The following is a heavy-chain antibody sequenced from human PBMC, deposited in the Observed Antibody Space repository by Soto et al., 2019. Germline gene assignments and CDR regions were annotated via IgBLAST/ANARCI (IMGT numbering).Heavy chain of an antibody. CDR3: ARVPDSSGYYYGDAFDI. Sequence: QVQLQESGPGLVKPSQTLSLTCTVSGGSISSGGYYWSWIRQHPGKGLEWIGYIYYSGSTYYNPSLKSLVTRSVETSKNQFSLKLSSVTAADTAVYYCARVPDSSGYYYGDAFDIWSQGTMVTVSS. D-gene: IGHD3-22*01. CDR2: IYYSGST. V-gene: IGHV4-31*01. J-gene: IGHJ3*02. CDR1: GGSISSGGYY.